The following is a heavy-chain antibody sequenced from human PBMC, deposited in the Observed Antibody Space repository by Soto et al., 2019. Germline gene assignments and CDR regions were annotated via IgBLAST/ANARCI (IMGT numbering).Heavy chain of an antibody. J-gene: IGHJ6*02. D-gene: IGHD6-13*01. CDR1: GGSFSGYY. Sequence: SETLSITCAVYGGSFSGYYWSWIRQPPGKGLEWIGEINHSGSTNYNPSLKSRVTISVDTSKNQFSLKLSSVTAADTAVYYCARGQNGSSWRKDYGMDVWGQGTTVTVS. V-gene: IGHV4-34*01. CDR2: INHSGST. CDR3: ARGQNGSSWRKDYGMDV.